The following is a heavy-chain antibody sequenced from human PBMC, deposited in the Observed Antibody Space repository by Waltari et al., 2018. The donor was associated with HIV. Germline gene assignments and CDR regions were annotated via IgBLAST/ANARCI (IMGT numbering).Heavy chain of an antibody. CDR2: IYHSGST. J-gene: IGHJ4*02. V-gene: IGHV4-38-2*01. Sequence: QVQLQESGPGLVKPSETLSLTCAVSGYSISSGYYWGWIRQPPGKGLEWIGSIYHSGSTYYNPSLKSRVTISVDTSKNQFSLKLSSVTAADTAVYYCARLERGSYRFDYWGQGTLVTVSS. CDR3: ARLERGSYRFDY. CDR1: GYSISSGYY. D-gene: IGHD1-26*01.